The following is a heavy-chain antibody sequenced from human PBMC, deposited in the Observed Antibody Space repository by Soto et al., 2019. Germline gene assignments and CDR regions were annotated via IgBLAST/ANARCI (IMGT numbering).Heavy chain of an antibody. J-gene: IGHJ4*02. CDR1: GFTVSTNY. Sequence: EVQLVESGGGLVQPGGSLRLSCAAAGFTVSTNYMSWVRQAPGKGLEWVSVIYSGGNTYYADSVKGRFTISRDNSKNTLYLQMNSLRAEDTAVYYCARWTAVSGLDYWGQGTLVTVSS. CDR3: ARWTAVSGLDY. D-gene: IGHD6-19*01. CDR2: IYSGGNT. V-gene: IGHV3-66*01.